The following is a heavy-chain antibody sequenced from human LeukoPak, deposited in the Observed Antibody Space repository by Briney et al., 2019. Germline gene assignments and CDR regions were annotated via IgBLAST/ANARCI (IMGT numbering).Heavy chain of an antibody. CDR1: GFTFSDYY. Sequence: GGSLRLSCAASGFTFSDYYMSWIRQAPGKGLEWVSYISSSGSTIYYADSVKGRFTISRDNAKNSLYLQMNSLRAEDTAVYYCAGPSIAAAGASSYYYGMDVWGQGTTVTVSS. CDR2: ISSSGSTI. D-gene: IGHD6-13*01. J-gene: IGHJ6*02. CDR3: AGPSIAAAGASSYYYGMDV. V-gene: IGHV3-11*04.